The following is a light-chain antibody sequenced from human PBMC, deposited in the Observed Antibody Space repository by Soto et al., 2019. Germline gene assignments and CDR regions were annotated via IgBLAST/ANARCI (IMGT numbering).Light chain of an antibody. CDR2: EVS. CDR3: CSYAGNSGV. CDR1: SSDVGSYNF. J-gene: IGLJ3*02. Sequence: QSVLTQPASVSGSPGQSIIISCTGTSSDVGSYNFVSWYQQHPGKAPKLMIYEVSKRPSGVSNRFSGSKSGNTASLTISGLHPEDEADYYCCSYAGNSGVFGGGTKLTVL. V-gene: IGLV2-23*02.